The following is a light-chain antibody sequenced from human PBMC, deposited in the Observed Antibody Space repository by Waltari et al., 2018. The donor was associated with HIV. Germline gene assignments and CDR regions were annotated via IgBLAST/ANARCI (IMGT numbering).Light chain of an antibody. J-gene: IGLJ3*02. Sequence: QSFLTQPPSVSGTPGQRVIISCSGGISNIGRNIVTWSQHLPGTAHKVLIVSETMRPAGFPDRISGSKSGASSSLAISGLQSDDEADYFCASWDDSLKGWVFGGGTKLTVL. CDR2: SET. V-gene: IGLV1-44*01. CDR1: ISNIGRNI. CDR3: ASWDDSLKGWV.